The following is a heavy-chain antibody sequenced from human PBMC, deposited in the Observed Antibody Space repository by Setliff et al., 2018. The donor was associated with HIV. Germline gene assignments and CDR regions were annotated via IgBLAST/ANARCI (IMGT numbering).Heavy chain of an antibody. D-gene: IGHD3-10*01. Sequence: NPSETLSLTCTVSGGSISSGGYYWSWIRQHPGKGLEWIGYIYYSGSTYYNPSLKSRATISVDTSKNQFSLKLSSVTAADTAVYYCARLRPMVRGDIGGCDYWGQGTPVTVSS. J-gene: IGHJ4*02. CDR3: ARLRPMVRGDIGGCDY. V-gene: IGHV4-31*03. CDR1: GGSISSGGYY. CDR2: IYYSGST.